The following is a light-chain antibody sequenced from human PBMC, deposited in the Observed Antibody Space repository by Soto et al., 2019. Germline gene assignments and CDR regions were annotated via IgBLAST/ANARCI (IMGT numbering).Light chain of an antibody. CDR3: QQYGSSPLT. V-gene: IGKV3-20*01. Sequence: EIVLTQSPGTLSLSPGERATLYCRASQSFTPNYLGVTSHYLAWHQQKPGQAPRRLIYGASSRATGIPDRFSGSGSGTDFTINISRLPPEAFSVSYCQQYGSSPLTFGGETRVEVK. CDR2: GAS. CDR1: QSFTPNYLGVTSHY. J-gene: IGKJ4*01.